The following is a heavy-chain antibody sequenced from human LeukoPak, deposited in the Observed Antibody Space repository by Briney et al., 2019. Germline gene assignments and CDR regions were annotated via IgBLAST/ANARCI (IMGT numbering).Heavy chain of an antibody. CDR2: TKQDGGEK. CDR3: ARDGSTGAVDFDY. D-gene: IGHD7-27*01. V-gene: IGHV3-7*05. CDR1: GFTFSSYW. J-gene: IGHJ4*02. Sequence: GGSLRLSCAASGFTFSSYWMSWVRQAPGKGLEWVASTKQDGGEKYYVDSVKGRFTISRDNAKSSPYLQMNSLRAEDTAVYYCARDGSTGAVDFDYWGQGTLVTVSS.